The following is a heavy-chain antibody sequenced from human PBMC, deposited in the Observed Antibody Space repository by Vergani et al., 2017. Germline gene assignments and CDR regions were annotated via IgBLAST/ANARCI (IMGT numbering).Heavy chain of an antibody. CDR2: ISYDGSNK. J-gene: IGHJ4*02. Sequence: VQLLESGGGLVQPGGSLRLSCAASGFTFSSYAMSWVRQAPGKGLEWVAVISYDGSNKYYADSVKGRFTISRDNSKNTLYLQMNSLRAEDTAVYYCAKNPPGAAGIFDYWGQGTLVTVSS. CDR3: AKNPPGAAGIFDY. V-gene: IGHV3-30-3*01. CDR1: GFTFSSYA. D-gene: IGHD6-13*01.